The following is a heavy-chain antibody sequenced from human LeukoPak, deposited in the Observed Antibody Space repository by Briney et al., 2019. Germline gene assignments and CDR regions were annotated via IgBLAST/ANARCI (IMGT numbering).Heavy chain of an antibody. J-gene: IGHJ6*02. CDR1: GGTFSSYA. D-gene: IGHD3-10*01. CDR3: ARKLVRPEEPSYYYGMDV. Sequence: GSSVKVSCKASGGTFSSYAISWVRQAPGQGLEWMGGIIPIFGTANYAQKFQGRVTITADESTSTAYMELSSLRSEDTAVYYCARKLVRPEEPSYYYGMDVWGQGTTVTVSS. V-gene: IGHV1-69*01. CDR2: IIPIFGTA.